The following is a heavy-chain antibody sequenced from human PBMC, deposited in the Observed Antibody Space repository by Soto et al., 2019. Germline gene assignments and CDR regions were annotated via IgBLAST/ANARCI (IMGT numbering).Heavy chain of an antibody. CDR2: INAGNGNT. CDR1: GYTLTSYS. Sequence: ASVKVSCKASGYTLTSYSMHWVRQAPGQRLEWMGWINAGNGNTKYSQKFQGRVTITRDTSASTAYMELSSLRSEDTAVYYCAAQQLVRTGAFDIWGQGTMVTVSS. J-gene: IGHJ3*02. V-gene: IGHV1-3*01. CDR3: AAQQLVRTGAFDI. D-gene: IGHD6-13*01.